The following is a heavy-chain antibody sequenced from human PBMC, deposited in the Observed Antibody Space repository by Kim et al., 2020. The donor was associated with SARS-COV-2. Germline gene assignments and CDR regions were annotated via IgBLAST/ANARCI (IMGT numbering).Heavy chain of an antibody. CDR3: ARGVITMVRGNWFDP. V-gene: IGHV1-8*01. D-gene: IGHD3-10*01. Sequence: DSVKVSCKASGYTFTSYDINWVRQATGQGLEWMGWMNPNSGNTGYAQKFQGRVTMTRNTSISTAYMELSSLRSEDTAVYYCARGVITMVRGNWFDPWGQGTLVTVSS. J-gene: IGHJ5*02. CDR1: GYTFTSYD. CDR2: MNPNSGNT.